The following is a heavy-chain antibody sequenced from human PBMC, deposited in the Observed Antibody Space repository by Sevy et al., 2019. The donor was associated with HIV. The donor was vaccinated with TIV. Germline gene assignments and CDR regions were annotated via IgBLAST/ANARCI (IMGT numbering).Heavy chain of an antibody. CDR2: VYFTGST. V-gene: IGHV4-39*01. Sequence: SETLSLTCSVSGGSISSSTYYWGWIRQPPGRGLEWIGSVYFTGSTYYNPSLKSRVTISVDTSKNEFSLKGNSVTAADTAVYYCARLGGLRFFDWSSLNYFDYWGQGTLVTVSS. CDR1: GGSISSSTYY. CDR3: ARLGGLRFFDWSSLNYFDY. D-gene: IGHD3-9*01. J-gene: IGHJ4*02.